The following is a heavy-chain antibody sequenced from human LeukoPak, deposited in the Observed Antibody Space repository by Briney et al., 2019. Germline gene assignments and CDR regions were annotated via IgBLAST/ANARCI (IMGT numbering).Heavy chain of an antibody. CDR1: GYTFTHYS. Sequence: GASVAVSCKTSGYTFTHYSISWVRQAPGQGLEWMGWSSAYNGNTDYAQKFQGRVTMTTDTSTSTAYMELRSLRSDDTAAYYCARDLPAYTGYETHDYWGQGTLVTVSS. V-gene: IGHV1-18*01. D-gene: IGHD5-12*01. CDR3: ARDLPAYTGYETHDY. J-gene: IGHJ4*02. CDR2: SSAYNGNT.